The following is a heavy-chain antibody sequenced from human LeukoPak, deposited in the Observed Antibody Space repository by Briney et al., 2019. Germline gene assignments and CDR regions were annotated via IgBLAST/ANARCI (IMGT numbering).Heavy chain of an antibody. J-gene: IGHJ4*02. Sequence: ASVKVSCKASGYTFTSYGISWVRQAPGQGLEWMGWISAYNGNTNYAQKLQGRVTMTTDTSTSTAYMELRSLRSDDTAVYYCARAPRSITMVRGVTYEGLFDYWGQGTLVTVSS. CDR2: ISAYNGNT. CDR1: GYTFTSYG. V-gene: IGHV1-18*01. CDR3: ARAPRSITMVRGVTYEGLFDY. D-gene: IGHD3-10*01.